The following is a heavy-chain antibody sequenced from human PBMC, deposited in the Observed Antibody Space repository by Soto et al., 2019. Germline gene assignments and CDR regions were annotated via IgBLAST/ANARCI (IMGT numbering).Heavy chain of an antibody. CDR3: AKGEEGGSGIYPYYFDS. V-gene: IGHV3-23*01. J-gene: IGHJ4*02. CDR1: GFTFSSYA. D-gene: IGHD3-10*01. Sequence: GGSLILSCAASGFTFSSYAMSWVRQAPGKGLEWVSTISGSGGSTYYADSVKGRFTISRDNSKNTLYVQMNSLRADDTAIFYCAKGEEGGSGIYPYYFDSWGQGTLVTVSS. CDR2: ISGSGGST.